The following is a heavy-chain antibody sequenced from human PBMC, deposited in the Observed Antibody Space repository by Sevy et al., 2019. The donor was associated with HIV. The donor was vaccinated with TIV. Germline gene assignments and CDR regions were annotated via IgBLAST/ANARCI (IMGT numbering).Heavy chain of an antibody. CDR2: INSQNHNI. J-gene: IGHJ6*02. CDR1: GYTFTSYG. Sequence: ASVKVSCKASGYTFTSYGFSWVRQAPGQGLEWMGWINSQNHNIYYAEKFQGRVTMTTDTSTTTAYMELGSLTSDDTAVYYCGRMDWNGKFGESLAYYYYGMDVWGQGTTVTVSS. D-gene: IGHD3-10*01. CDR3: GRMDWNGKFGESLAYYYYGMDV. V-gene: IGHV1-18*01.